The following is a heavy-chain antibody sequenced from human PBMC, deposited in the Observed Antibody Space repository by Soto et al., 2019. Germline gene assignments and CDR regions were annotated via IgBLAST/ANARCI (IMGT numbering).Heavy chain of an antibody. CDR3: ARVRNGDSYFDD. CDR2: IKIGGRIT. V-gene: IGHV3-74*01. CDR1: GFSFSSYW. Sequence: EVQLVASGGGLVQPGGSLRLSCAASGFSFSSYWMHWLLQVPGKGVVWVSRIKIGGRITSHPDCVRGRFTISRDNAMNPLYVQMNSQRAEDTAVYYCARVRNGDSYFDDWGQGTLVTVSS. J-gene: IGHJ4*02. D-gene: IGHD2-21*02.